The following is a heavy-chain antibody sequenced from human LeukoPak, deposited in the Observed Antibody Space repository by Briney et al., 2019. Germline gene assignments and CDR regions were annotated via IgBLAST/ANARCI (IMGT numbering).Heavy chain of an antibody. D-gene: IGHD3-22*01. V-gene: IGHV1-3*01. CDR2: INAGNGNT. CDR3: ARHPVYYYDSSGYLSDAFDI. Sequence: ASVKVSCKASGYTFTSYAMHWVRQAPGQRLEWMGWINAGNGNTKYSQKFQGRVTITRDTSASTAYMELSSLRSEDTAVYYCARHPVYYYDSSGYLSDAFDIWAKGQWSPSLQ. J-gene: IGHJ3*02. CDR1: GYTFTSYA.